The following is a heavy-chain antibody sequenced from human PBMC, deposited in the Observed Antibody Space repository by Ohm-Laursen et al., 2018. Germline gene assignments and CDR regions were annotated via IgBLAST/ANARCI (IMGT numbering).Heavy chain of an antibody. V-gene: IGHV3-23*01. CDR1: GFTVSSNY. CDR3: AKDQDSSGW. Sequence: SLRLSCTASGFTVSSNYMSWVRQAPGKGLEWVSAISGSGGSTYYADSVKGRFTISRDNSKNTLYLQMNSLRAEDTAVYYCAKDQDSSGWWGQGTLVTVSS. J-gene: IGHJ4*02. CDR2: ISGSGGST. D-gene: IGHD6-19*01.